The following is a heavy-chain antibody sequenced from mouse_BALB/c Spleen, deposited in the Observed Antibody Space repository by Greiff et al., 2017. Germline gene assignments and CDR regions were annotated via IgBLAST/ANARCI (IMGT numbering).Heavy chain of an antibody. CDR3: AREGNYRYEGGLDD. CDR2: ISSGSSTI. D-gene: IGHD2-14*01. Sequence: DVQLVESGGGLVQPGGSRKLSCAASGFTFSSFGMHWVRQAPEKGLEWVAYISSGSSTIYYADTEKGRFTISRDNTKNTLFLQMNSLRSEDTAMYYCAREGNYRYEGGLDDWGQGTTLTVSS. V-gene: IGHV5-17*02. J-gene: IGHJ2*01. CDR1: GFTFSSFG.